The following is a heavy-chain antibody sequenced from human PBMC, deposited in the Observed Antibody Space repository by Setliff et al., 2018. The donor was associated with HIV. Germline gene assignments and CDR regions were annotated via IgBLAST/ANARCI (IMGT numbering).Heavy chain of an antibody. Sequence: PSETLSLTCAVYGAPFSGFYWSWIRQTPGKGLEWIGEINYSRVTNYNPSLKSRVTISVDTSKNQFSLTMTSVRAGDTAVYYCTRRRGPMVRGVDPSPSYYLDYWGQGTQVTVSS. D-gene: IGHD3-10*01. CDR1: GAPFSGFY. CDR2: INYSRVT. CDR3: TRRRGPMVRGVDPSPSYYLDY. V-gene: IGHV4-34*01. J-gene: IGHJ4*02.